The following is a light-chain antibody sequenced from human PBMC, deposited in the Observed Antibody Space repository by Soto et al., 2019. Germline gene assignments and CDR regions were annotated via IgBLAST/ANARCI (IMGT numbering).Light chain of an antibody. V-gene: IGLV2-14*01. J-gene: IGLJ1*01. Sequence: QSALTQPASVSGSPGQSIAISCTRTSSDVGIYNYVSWYQQHPGKVPKLIIYEVTNRPSGVSNRFSGSQSGNTASLIISGLQAEDEADYYCTSYTTSSTRVFGTGTKLTVL. CDR2: EVT. CDR3: TSYTTSSTRV. CDR1: SSDVGIYNY.